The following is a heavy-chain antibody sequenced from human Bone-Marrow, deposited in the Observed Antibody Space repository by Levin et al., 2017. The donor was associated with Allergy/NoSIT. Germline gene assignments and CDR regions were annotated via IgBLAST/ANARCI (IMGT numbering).Heavy chain of an antibody. CDR3: ARGPPLAAGVFFDS. D-gene: IGHD6-13*01. V-gene: IGHV3-13*04. CDR1: GFTFSNYD. J-gene: IGHJ4*02. Sequence: PGGSLRLSCAASGFTFSNYDIHWVRQATGKGLEWVSTIGTSGDTYYPGSVEGRFTISREDAKNSVYLQMNSLRAGDTAGYYCARGPPLAAGVFFDSWGQGALVTVSS. CDR2: IGTSGDT.